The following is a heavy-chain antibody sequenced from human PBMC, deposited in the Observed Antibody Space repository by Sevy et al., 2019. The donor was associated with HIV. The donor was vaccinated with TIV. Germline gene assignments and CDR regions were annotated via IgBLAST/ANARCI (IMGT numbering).Heavy chain of an antibody. Sequence: ASVKVSCKTSGYTFTDYYMHWVRQAPGQGLEWMGRINPNSGGTNYAQEFQGRVTMTRDTSISTAYMELSRLRSDDTAVYYCARDGVLLWFGEFWGNWFDPWGQGTLVTVSS. CDR2: INPNSGGT. D-gene: IGHD3-10*01. J-gene: IGHJ5*02. V-gene: IGHV1-2*06. CDR3: ARDGVLLWFGEFWGNWFDP. CDR1: GYTFTDYY.